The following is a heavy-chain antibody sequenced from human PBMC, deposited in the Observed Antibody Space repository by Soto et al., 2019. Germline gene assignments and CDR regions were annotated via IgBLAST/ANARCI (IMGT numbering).Heavy chain of an antibody. J-gene: IGHJ4*02. CDR2: INPNSGGT. CDR1: GYTFTGYY. D-gene: IGHD3-3*01. V-gene: IGHV1-2*02. Sequence: ASVKVSCKASGYTFTGYYMRWVRQAPGQGLEWMGWINPNSGGTNYAQKFQGRVTMTRDTSISTAYMELSRLRSDDTAVYYCARGMYYDFWSGAYYFDYWGQGTLVTVSS. CDR3: ARGMYYDFWSGAYYFDY.